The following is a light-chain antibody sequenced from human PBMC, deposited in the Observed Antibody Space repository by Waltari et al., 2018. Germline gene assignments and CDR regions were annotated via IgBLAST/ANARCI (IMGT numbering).Light chain of an antibody. V-gene: IGKV1-5*03. CDR3: QQYNSFIT. Sequence: DIQLTQSPSTLSASVGDSFTITCRASQSISSWLAWYQQKPGKAPKLLIYKASSLESGVPSRFSGSGSGTEFTLTISSLQPDDFATYYCQQYNSFITFGQGTRLEI. CDR2: KAS. J-gene: IGKJ5*01. CDR1: QSISSW.